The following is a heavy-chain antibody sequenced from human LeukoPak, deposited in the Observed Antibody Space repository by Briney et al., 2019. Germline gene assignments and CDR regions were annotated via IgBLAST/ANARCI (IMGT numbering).Heavy chain of an antibody. Sequence: GGSLRLSCAASGFTFDDYAMHWVRQAPGKGLEWVSLISGDGGSTYYADSVKGRFTISRDNSKNSLYLQMNSLRTEDTALYYCAKEPASKNYYDSSGYYSDDWGQGTLVTVSS. V-gene: IGHV3-43*02. CDR1: GFTFDDYA. CDR3: AKEPASKNYYDSSGYYSDD. J-gene: IGHJ4*02. D-gene: IGHD3-22*01. CDR2: ISGDGGST.